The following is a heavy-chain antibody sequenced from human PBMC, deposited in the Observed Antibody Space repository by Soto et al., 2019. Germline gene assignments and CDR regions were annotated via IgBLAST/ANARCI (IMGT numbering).Heavy chain of an antibody. CDR1: GFTFSSYS. CDR3: ARGLRYFDWLLSDAFDI. Sequence: GGSLRLSCAASGFTFSSYSMNWVRQAPGKGLEWVSSISSSSSYIYYADSEKGRFTIYRDNAKNSLYLQMNSLRAEDTVVYYCARGLRYFDWLLSDAFDIWGQGTMVTVSS. CDR2: ISSSSSYI. D-gene: IGHD3-9*01. V-gene: IGHV3-21*01. J-gene: IGHJ3*02.